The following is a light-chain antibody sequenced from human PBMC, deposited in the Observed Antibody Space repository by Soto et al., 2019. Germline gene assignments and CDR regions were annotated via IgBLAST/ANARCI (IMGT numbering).Light chain of an antibody. J-gene: IGKJ1*01. V-gene: IGKV3-20*01. CDR3: QQYGSSGT. Sequence: EIVFTQSLGTLSLSQGERATLSCRASQSVSNNYLAWYQQKPGQAPRLLIYGASNRATGIPDRFSGSGSGTDFTLTISRLEPEDFAVYYCQQYGSSGTFGQGTMVDIK. CDR1: QSVSNNY. CDR2: GAS.